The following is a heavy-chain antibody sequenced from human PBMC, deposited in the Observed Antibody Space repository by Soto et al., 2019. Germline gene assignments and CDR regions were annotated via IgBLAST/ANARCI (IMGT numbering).Heavy chain of an antibody. V-gene: IGHV5-51*01. CDR3: ARLSSSGPRGYYYGMDV. CDR2: IYPWYSDT. D-gene: IGHD6-13*01. J-gene: IGHJ6*02. Sequence: EFLKTSFKGAGYSLTSYWIGWVRQIPGKRLEWLGIIYPWYSDTRYSPSFQGQVTISADKSITTAYLQWSSLKASDTAMYYCARLSSSGPRGYYYGMDVWGQGTTVTVSS. CDR1: GYSLTSYW.